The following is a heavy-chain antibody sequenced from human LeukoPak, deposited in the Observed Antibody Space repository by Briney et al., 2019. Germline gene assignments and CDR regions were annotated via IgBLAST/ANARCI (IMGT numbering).Heavy chain of an antibody. D-gene: IGHD3-16*01. CDR3: ARAPNDYVWGSPTQGPLDY. J-gene: IGHJ4*02. CDR1: GGSISSYY. Sequence: PSETLSLTCNVSGGSISSYYWSWIRQPPGKGLEWIGYIYDNENSNYNPYLKSGVTISADTSKNQFSLKMSSVTAADTAVYYCARAPNDYVWGSPTQGPLDYWGQGTLVTVSS. V-gene: IGHV4-59*12. CDR2: IYDNENS.